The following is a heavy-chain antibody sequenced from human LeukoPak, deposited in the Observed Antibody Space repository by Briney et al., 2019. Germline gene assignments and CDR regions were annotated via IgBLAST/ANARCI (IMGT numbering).Heavy chain of an antibody. CDR2: INPHENEK. D-gene: IGHD2-2*01. CDR3: AGDPRGGQLLSGPL. CDR1: GFTFSSYW. Sequence: GGSLRLSCAASGFTFSSYWMSWFRQAPGKGLEWVANINPHENEKYYVDSVKGRFTISRDSAKNSLYLQMNSLRAEDTAVYFCAGDPRGGQLLSGPLWGQGTLVTVSS. J-gene: IGHJ4*02. V-gene: IGHV3-7*01.